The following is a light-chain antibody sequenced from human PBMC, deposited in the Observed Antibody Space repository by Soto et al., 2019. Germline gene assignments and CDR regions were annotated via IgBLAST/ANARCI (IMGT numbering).Light chain of an antibody. CDR2: RND. V-gene: IGLV1-47*01. CDR1: RSDIGSNY. CDR3: ASWDDSLSVPI. Sequence: QLVLTQPPSASGTPGQRVTISCSGSRSDIGSNYVYWYQQLPGMAPKLLIYRNDQRPSGVPDRISGSKSGTSASLAIIGLRSEDEADYYCASWDDSLSVPIFGGGTKLTVL. J-gene: IGLJ2*01.